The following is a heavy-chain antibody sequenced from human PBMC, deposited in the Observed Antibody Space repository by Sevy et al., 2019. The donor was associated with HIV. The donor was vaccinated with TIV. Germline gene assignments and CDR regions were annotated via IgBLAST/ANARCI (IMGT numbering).Heavy chain of an antibody. D-gene: IGHD2-21*01. Sequence: SETLSLTCTVSGGSITSYCWNWIRQRPGKGLEWIGHVFHTGDSNYNPSLKSRITISLATSKNQFSLNLSSLTAADTATYYCARSRAHPRDSDDGFATWGRGTMVTVSS. V-gene: IGHV4-59*01. CDR3: ARSRAHPRDSDDGFAT. CDR1: GGSITSYC. J-gene: IGHJ3*02. CDR2: VFHTGDS.